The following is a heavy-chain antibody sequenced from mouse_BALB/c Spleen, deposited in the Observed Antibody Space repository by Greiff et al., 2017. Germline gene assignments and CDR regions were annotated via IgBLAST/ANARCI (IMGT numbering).Heavy chain of an antibody. J-gene: IGHJ3*01. CDR3: THPPYGNRAY. Sequence: DVMLVESGGGLVQPGGSMKLSCVASGFTFSNYWMNWVRQSPEKGLEWVAEIRLKSNNYATHYAESVKGRFTISRDDSKSSVYLQMNNLRAEDTGIYYCTHPPYGNRAYWGQGTLVTVSA. CDR2: IRLKSNNYAT. D-gene: IGHD2-1*01. CDR1: GFTFSNYW. V-gene: IGHV6-6*02.